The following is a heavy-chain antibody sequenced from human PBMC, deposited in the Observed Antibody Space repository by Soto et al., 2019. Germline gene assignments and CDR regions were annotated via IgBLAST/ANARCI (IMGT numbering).Heavy chain of an antibody. CDR2: IGGTDGDSDGVP. D-gene: IGHD7-27*01. CDR1: GFILNNYA. J-gene: IGHJ3*01. V-gene: IGHV3-23*01. Sequence: VQLLESGGDLVQPGGSLRLSCVASGFILNNYAMSWVRQAPGKGLEWVLTIGGTDGDSDGVPWYEDSVKGRLTISRDSTANTLFLHMDNLGAEDSALYYCVKRGRNWGAFDFWGQGTTVVVSS. CDR3: VKRGRNWGAFDF.